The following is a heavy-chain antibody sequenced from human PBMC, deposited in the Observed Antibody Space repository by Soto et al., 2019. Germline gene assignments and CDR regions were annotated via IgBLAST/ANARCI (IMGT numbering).Heavy chain of an antibody. CDR3: ASGNAWEALLAY. CDR2: IYFSGST. CDR1: GGSIRSGGYY. J-gene: IGHJ4*02. Sequence: SETLSLTCTVSGGSIRSGGYYWSWIRQLPGKGLEWIGYIYFSGSTYYNPSLESRVTISLDTSQNQFSLKLSSVTAADTAVYYCASGNAWEALLAYWGQGTLVTVSS. V-gene: IGHV4-31*03. D-gene: IGHD1-26*01.